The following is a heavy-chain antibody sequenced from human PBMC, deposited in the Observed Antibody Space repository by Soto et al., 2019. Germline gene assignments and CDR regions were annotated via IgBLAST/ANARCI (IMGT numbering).Heavy chain of an antibody. CDR3: ARDPPLGGYPSHYYYYYGMDV. Sequence: ASVKVTCKASGYTFTSYAMHWVRQAPGQMLEWMGWINAGNGNTKYSQKFQGRVTITRDTSASTAYMELSSLRSEDTAVYYCARDPPLGGYPSHYYYYYGMDVWGQGTTVTVSS. D-gene: IGHD3-22*01. V-gene: IGHV1-3*01. J-gene: IGHJ6*02. CDR1: GYTFTSYA. CDR2: INAGNGNT.